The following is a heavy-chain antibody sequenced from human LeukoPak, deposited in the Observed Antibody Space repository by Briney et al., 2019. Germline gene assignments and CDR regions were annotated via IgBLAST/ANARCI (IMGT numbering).Heavy chain of an antibody. CDR1: GFTFSSYS. Sequence: PGRSLRLSCAASGFTFSSYSMHWVRQAPGKGLEWVAVISYDGSNKYYADSVKGRFTISRDNSKNTLYLQMNSLRAEDTAVYFCAKWALPYYYDSSGYYHDTHYWGQGTLVTVSS. V-gene: IGHV3-30*18. D-gene: IGHD3-22*01. CDR2: ISYDGSNK. CDR3: AKWALPYYYDSSGYYHDTHY. J-gene: IGHJ4*02.